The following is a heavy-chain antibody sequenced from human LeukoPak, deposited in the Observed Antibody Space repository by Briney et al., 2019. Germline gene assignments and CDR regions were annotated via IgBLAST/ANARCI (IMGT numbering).Heavy chain of an antibody. J-gene: IGHJ4*02. D-gene: IGHD3-9*01. Sequence: GGSLRLSCAASGFTFSNYAMSWVRQAPGKGLEGVSGIHSDDTTYYADSAKGRFTISRDNSKNTLYLQMKSLTAEDTAIYYCAKRYFGNYYFDFWGQGTLVTVSS. CDR1: GFTFSNYA. V-gene: IGHV3-23*01. CDR2: IHSDDTT. CDR3: AKRYFGNYYFDF.